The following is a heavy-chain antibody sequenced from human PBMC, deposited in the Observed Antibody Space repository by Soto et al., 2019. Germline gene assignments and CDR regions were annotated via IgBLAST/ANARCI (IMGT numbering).Heavy chain of an antibody. V-gene: IGHV4-39*01. CDR2: IYYSGST. J-gene: IGHJ4*02. D-gene: IGHD5-12*01. CDR3: ARKRSGYDLLDS. Sequence: QLQLQEPGPGLVKPSETLSLTCTVSGGSISSSSYYWGWIRQPPGKGLEWIGSIYYSGSTYYNPSLKSRVSISVDTSKNQFSLKLSSVTAADTAVYYCARKRSGYDLLDSWGQGTLVTVSS. CDR1: GGSISSSSYY.